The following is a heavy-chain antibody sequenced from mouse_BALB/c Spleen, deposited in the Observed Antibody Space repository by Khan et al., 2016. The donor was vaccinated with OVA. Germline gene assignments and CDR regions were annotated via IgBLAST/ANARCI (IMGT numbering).Heavy chain of an antibody. CDR2: FHPYSDDP. CDR1: GYTFTTSP. J-gene: IGHJ1*01. Sequence: QVQLQQPGAELVKPGASVKMSCKAFGYTFTTSPIEWMKQNHEKSLEWIGNFHPYSDDPKYNAKFKDKDKLTVEKSSSTVYLVLSRLTSDDSAAYYCARGAWGNYGDWYLDVWGAGTTVTVSS. CDR3: ARGAWGNYGDWYLDV. D-gene: IGHD2-1*01. V-gene: IGHV1-47*01.